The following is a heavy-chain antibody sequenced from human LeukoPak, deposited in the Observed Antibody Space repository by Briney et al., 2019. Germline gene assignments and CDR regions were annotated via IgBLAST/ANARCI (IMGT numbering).Heavy chain of an antibody. CDR1: GFTFSIFP. CDR2: ISSGSEK. V-gene: IGHV3-30*04. D-gene: IGHD3-3*01. CDR3: ARDLELSAVYYFDS. Sequence: GGSLGLSCEASGFTFSIFPMHWVRQAPGKGLEWVALISSGSEKYYADSVKGRFTISRDNSKNMLYLQMNSLRADDTAVYYCARDLELSAVYYFDSWGQGTLVIVSS. J-gene: IGHJ4*02.